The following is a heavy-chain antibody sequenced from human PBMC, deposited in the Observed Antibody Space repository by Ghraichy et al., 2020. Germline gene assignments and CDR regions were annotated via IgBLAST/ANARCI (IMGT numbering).Heavy chain of an antibody. Sequence: GVSLRLSCAASGFTLSSYAMSWVRQAPGKGLEWVSGLNGSGDRIYYADSVKGRFTISRDTSKNTLYLQMSSLTAEDTALYYCAKASLSTYCVPFDYWGQGTLVTVSS. CDR1: GFTLSSYA. CDR2: LNGSGDRI. J-gene: IGHJ4*02. V-gene: IGHV3-23*01. D-gene: IGHD1-26*01. CDR3: AKASLSTYCVPFDY.